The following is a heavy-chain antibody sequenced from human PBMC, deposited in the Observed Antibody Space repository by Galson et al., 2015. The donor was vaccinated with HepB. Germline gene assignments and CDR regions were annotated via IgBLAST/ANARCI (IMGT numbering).Heavy chain of an antibody. D-gene: IGHD4-17*01. CDR2: ISGSGGST. V-gene: IGHV3-23*01. Sequence: SLRLSCAASGFTFSSYAMSWVRQAPGKGLEWVSAISGSGGSTYYADSVKGRFTISRDNSKNTLYLQMNSLRAEDTAVYYCAKTGTSYGDLPDFDYWGQGTLVTVSS. CDR1: GFTFSSYA. J-gene: IGHJ4*02. CDR3: AKTGTSYGDLPDFDY.